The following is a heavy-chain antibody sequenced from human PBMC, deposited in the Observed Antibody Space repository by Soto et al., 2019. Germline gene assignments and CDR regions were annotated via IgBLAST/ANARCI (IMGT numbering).Heavy chain of an antibody. D-gene: IGHD2-15*01. Sequence: QLQLQETGPGLVKPSETLSLTCTVSGASIKSRNYFWGWIRQPPGKGLEFVGSIHSSGGTYYNPSLKCRVTVSVDLSNSHFSLSLKSLTATDTAVYYCGRLAEAATGHTDFDFWGQGTLVTVSS. CDR3: GRLAEAATGHTDFDF. J-gene: IGHJ4*02. CDR2: IHSSGGT. CDR1: GASIKSRNYF. V-gene: IGHV4-39*02.